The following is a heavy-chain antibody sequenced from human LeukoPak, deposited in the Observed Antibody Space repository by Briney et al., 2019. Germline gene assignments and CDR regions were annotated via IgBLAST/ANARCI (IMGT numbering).Heavy chain of an antibody. CDR3: ARGTRPITMVRNMIWLSGEHFQH. J-gene: IGHJ1*01. V-gene: IGHV4-39*07. CDR2: INHGGST. Sequence: SETLSLTCTVSGGSISSSSYYWGWIRQPPGKGLEWIGEINHGGSTNYNPSLKSRVTISVDTSKNQFSLRLNSVTAADTAVYYCARGTRPITMVRNMIWLSGEHFQHWGQGTLVTVSS. CDR1: GGSISSSSYY. D-gene: IGHD3-10*01.